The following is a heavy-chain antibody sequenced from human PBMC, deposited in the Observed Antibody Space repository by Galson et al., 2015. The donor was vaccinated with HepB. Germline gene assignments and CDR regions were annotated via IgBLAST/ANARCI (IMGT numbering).Heavy chain of an antibody. J-gene: IGHJ4*02. D-gene: IGHD3-22*01. Sequence: SLRLSCAASGFTFNNFAMHWVRQAPGKGLEWLAVISYDVINKNYADSVKGRFTISRDNARNTVFLQMNSLRVEDTAVYFCGRSRGASGYHYDYWGQGTLVTVSS. CDR2: ISYDVINK. CDR1: GFTFNNFA. CDR3: GRSRGASGYHYDY. V-gene: IGHV3-30*03.